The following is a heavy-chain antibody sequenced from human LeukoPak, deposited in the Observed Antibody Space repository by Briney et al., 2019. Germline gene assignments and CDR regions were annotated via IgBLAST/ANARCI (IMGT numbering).Heavy chain of an antibody. CDR2: ISSSGSTI. J-gene: IGHJ4*02. CDR1: GFTFSDYY. Sequence: GGFLRLSCAASGFTFSDYYMSWIRQAPGKGLEWVSYISSSGSTIYYADSVKGRFTISRDNAKNSLYLQRNSLRAEDTAVYYCATSGYSVNFDYWGQGTLVTVSS. V-gene: IGHV3-11*04. CDR3: ATSGYSVNFDY. D-gene: IGHD5-18*01.